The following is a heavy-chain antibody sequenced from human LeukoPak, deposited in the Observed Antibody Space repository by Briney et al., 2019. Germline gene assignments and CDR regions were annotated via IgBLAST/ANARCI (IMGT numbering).Heavy chain of an antibody. V-gene: IGHV4-30-4*01. Sequence: SETLSLTCTVSGGSISSGDYYWSWIRQPPGKGLEWIGYICYSGSTYYNPSLKSRVTISVDTSKNQFSLKLSSVTAADTAVYYCARESYPSWFDPWGQGTLVTVSS. CDR1: GGSISSGDYY. D-gene: IGHD2-2*01. CDR2: ICYSGST. J-gene: IGHJ5*02. CDR3: ARESYPSWFDP.